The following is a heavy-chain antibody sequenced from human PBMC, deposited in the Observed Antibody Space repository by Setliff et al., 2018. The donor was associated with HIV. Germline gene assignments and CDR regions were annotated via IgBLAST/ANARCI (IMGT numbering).Heavy chain of an antibody. D-gene: IGHD3-16*02. CDR1: GGTFRDSS. CDR3: ARARRYDYDWGNYRLDAFDM. V-gene: IGHV1-69*13. Sequence: SVKVSCKASGGTFRDSSISWLRQAPGQDLEWLGMIIPIFGTTEYRQKFQDRVTITADENTGTAYMELSSLRSEDTAVYYCARARRYDYDWGNYRLDAFDMWGQGTMVTVSS. CDR2: IIPIFGTT. J-gene: IGHJ3*02.